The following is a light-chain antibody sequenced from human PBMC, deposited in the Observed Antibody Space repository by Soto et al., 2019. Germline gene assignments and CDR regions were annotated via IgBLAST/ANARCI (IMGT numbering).Light chain of an antibody. CDR3: HQYNSWPLT. Sequence: EIVMTQSPATLSVSTGERATLSGRASQSVSNNLAWFQQKPGQAPRLLIYGSSTRATGIPARFSGRGSGTEFPLTISSLQSEYFAVYYCHQYNSWPLTFGGGTKVEIK. CDR2: GSS. J-gene: IGKJ4*01. CDR1: QSVSNN. V-gene: IGKV3-15*01.